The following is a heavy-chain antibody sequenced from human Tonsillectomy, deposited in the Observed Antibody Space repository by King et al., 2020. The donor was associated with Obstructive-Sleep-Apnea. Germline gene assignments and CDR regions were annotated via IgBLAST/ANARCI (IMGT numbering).Heavy chain of an antibody. Sequence: QLQLQESGPGLVKPSETLSLTCTVSGVSISSSNYYCGWIRQPPGKRLEGIGCIYYSGSTYFNPSLKSRVTISLDTSKNQLSLKLSSVTAADTAVYYCARDVPYCGGDCYTADWFDPWGQGTLVTVSS. V-gene: IGHV4-39*07. CDR1: GVSISSSNYY. J-gene: IGHJ5*02. CDR2: IYYSGST. CDR3: ARDVPYCGGDCYTADWFDP. D-gene: IGHD2-21*02.